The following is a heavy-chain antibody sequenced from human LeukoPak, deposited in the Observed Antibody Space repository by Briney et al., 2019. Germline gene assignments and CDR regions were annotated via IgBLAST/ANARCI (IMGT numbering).Heavy chain of an antibody. CDR2: IYDSGST. J-gene: IGHJ3*02. CDR1: GGSISSYY. V-gene: IGHV4-59*05. CDR3: ARPDYGDYVFDI. Sequence: AETLSLTCTVSGGSISSYYWSWIRQFPGKGLEWIGSIYDSGSTYYNPSLKSRVTISVDTSKNQFSLKLRSVTAADTAVYHCARPDYGDYVFDIWGQGTMVTVSS. D-gene: IGHD4-17*01.